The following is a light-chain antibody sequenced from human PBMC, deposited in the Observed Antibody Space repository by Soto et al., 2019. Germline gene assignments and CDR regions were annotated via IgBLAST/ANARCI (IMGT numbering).Light chain of an antibody. J-gene: IGKJ2*01. CDR1: QIVSSN. CDR3: QQYNNWPYT. CDR2: GAS. V-gene: IGKV3-15*01. Sequence: EIVMTQSPATLSVSPGERAILSCRASQIVSSNLAWYQQKPGQAPRLLIYGASTRATGIPARFSGSGSGTEFTLTISSLQSEDFAVYYCQQYNNWPYTFGQGTKLEIK.